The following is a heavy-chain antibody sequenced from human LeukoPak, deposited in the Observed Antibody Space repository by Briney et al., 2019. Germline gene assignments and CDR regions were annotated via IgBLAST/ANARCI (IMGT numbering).Heavy chain of an antibody. CDR1: GFTLSSYG. D-gene: IGHD2/OR15-2a*01. CDR3: GTRIHTTSYYDS. J-gene: IGHJ4*02. CDR2: ISNSGANT. Sequence: GGSLRLSCAASGFTLSSYGMSWVRQAPGKGLEWVSAISNSGANTYYAESVKGRFTIARDNSKNTLYLQMNSLSAEDTAVYYCGTRIHTTSYYDSWGQGTLVTVSS. V-gene: IGHV3-23*01.